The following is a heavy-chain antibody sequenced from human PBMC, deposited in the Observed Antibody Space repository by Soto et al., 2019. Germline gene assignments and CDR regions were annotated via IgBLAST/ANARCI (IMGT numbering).Heavy chain of an antibody. J-gene: IGHJ5*02. CDR3: ARQPYCSSTSCHSFSNRFDP. CDR2: IYYSGST. V-gene: IGHV4-39*01. Sequence: QLQLQESGPGLVKPSETLSLTCTVSGGSISSSSYYWGWIRQPPGKGLEWIGSIYYSGSTYYNPSPKSRVTISVDTSKNQFSLKVDSVTAADTAVYYCARQPYCSSTSCHSFSNRFDPRGQGTLVTGSS. D-gene: IGHD2-2*01. CDR1: GGSISSSSYY.